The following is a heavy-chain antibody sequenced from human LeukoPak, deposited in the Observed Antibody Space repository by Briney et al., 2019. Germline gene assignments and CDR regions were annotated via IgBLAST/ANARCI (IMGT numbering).Heavy chain of an antibody. D-gene: IGHD3-22*01. CDR3: ARSSGYFPTELDY. V-gene: IGHV3-74*01. CDR1: GFTFSSYW. CDR2: INSDGSST. J-gene: IGHJ4*02. Sequence: GGSLRLSCAASGFTFSSYWMHWVRQAPGKGLVWVSRINSDGSSTSYADSVKGRFTISRDNAKNTLYLQMNSPRAEDTAVYYCARSSGYFPTELDYWGQGTLVTVSS.